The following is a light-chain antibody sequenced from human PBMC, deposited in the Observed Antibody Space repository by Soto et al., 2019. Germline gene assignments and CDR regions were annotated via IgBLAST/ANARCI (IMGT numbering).Light chain of an antibody. Sequence: EVVLTQSPGTLSLSPGERATLSCRASQSVSNNYLAWYQQKPGQSPKLLIFGSSARATGIPDRFSGSGSGTDFTLTISSLETEDFAVYYCQQYGSSPPYTFGQGTKLEIK. CDR1: QSVSNNY. J-gene: IGKJ2*01. CDR3: QQYGSSPPYT. CDR2: GSS. V-gene: IGKV3-20*01.